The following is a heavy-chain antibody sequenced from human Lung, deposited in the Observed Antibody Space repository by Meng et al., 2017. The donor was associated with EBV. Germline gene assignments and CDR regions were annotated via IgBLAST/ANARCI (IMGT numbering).Heavy chain of an antibody. CDR2: INAGTGNT. J-gene: IGHJ4*02. V-gene: IGHV1-3*01. D-gene: IGHD2-2*01. CDR1: GDSFTTST. CDR3: ARTSCSSSSCYDY. Sequence: QRVPCGDDVMAPRRSVKVSFRASGDSFTTSTRHWGRQALEQMLESMGWINAGTGNTKDSGKFQTRVTITRDTAASTAYMELSILRSEYTAVYYCARTSCSSSSCYDYWGQGTLVTVSS.